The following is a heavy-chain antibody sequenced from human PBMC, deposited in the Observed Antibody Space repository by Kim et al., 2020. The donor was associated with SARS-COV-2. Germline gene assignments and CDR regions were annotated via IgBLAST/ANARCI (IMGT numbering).Heavy chain of an antibody. CDR1: GISFSTYW. CDR2: ISSDGRGR. Sequence: GGSLRLSCAASGISFSTYWMHWLRQAPGKGLVWVSRISSDGRGRDYADSVKGRFTISRDNAKNTLYLQMNSLRAEDTAVYYCARDRMIRGSYWGQGILVTVSS. CDR3: ARDRMIRGSY. V-gene: IGHV3-74*01. J-gene: IGHJ4*02. D-gene: IGHD3-10*01.